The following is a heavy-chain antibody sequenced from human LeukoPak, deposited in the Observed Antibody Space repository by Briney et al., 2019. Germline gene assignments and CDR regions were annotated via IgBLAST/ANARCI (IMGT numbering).Heavy chain of an antibody. D-gene: IGHD3-3*01. CDR2: IKPDGTEK. J-gene: IGHJ4*02. Sequence: TGGSLRLSCAASGFTFDDYGMSWVRQTPGKGLEWVANIKPDGTEKHYVDSVKGRFTISRDNAKNSLYLQMNSLRAEDTAVYYCARTIFGVVGVDYWGQGTLVTVSS. CDR3: ARTIFGVVGVDY. CDR1: GFTFDDYG. V-gene: IGHV3-7*01.